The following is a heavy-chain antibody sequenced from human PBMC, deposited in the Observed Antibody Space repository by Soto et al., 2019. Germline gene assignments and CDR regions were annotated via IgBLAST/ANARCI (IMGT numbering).Heavy chain of an antibody. CDR3: ARDGLPDDFRSGGYWFYS. V-gene: IGHV3-30-3*01. J-gene: IGHJ5*01. Sequence: GGSLRLSCAASGFTFSTFALHWVRQAPGEGLEWVALISHDGRIEKYADSVKGRFTISRDNSKNTLYMQMDGLRLEDTGVYYCARDGLPDDFRSGGYWFYSWGQGTQVTVSS. D-gene: IGHD3-3*01. CDR1: GFTFSTFA. CDR2: ISHDGRIE.